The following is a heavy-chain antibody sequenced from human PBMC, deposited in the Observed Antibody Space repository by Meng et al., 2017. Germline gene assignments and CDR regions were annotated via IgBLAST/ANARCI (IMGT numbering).Heavy chain of an antibody. CDR3: ARTSSYSFDF. D-gene: IGHD3-10*01. V-gene: IGHV3-53*02. J-gene: IGHJ4*02. CDR1: GFSVSSNP. Sequence: EGQLVETGGGLLQPGGSLRLSCKPSGFSVSSNPVSWVRQAPGKGLEWVSIVYSGDTTYYADSVKGRLAISRDNSKNTLYLQMDSLRAEDTAVYFCARTSSYSFDFWGQGALVTVSS. CDR2: VYSGDTT.